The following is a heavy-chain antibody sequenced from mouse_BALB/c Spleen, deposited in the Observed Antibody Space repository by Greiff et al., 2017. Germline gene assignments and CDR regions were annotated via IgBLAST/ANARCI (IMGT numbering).Heavy chain of an antibody. Sequence: LQESGPELVRPGVSVKISCKGSSYTFTDYAMHWVKQSHAKSLEWIGVISTYYGNTNYNQKFKGKATMTVDKSSSTAYMELARLTSEDSAVYYCARGGDGYSPYAMDYWGQGTSVTVSS. CDR1: SYTFTDYA. J-gene: IGHJ4*01. D-gene: IGHD2-3*01. CDR3: ARGGDGYSPYAMDY. V-gene: IGHV1-67*01. CDR2: ISTYYGNT.